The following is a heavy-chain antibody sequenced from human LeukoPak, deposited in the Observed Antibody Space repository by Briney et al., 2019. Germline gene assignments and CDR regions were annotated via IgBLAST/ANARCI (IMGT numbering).Heavy chain of an antibody. CDR1: GDSIRSSRYY. CDR2: IYYSGST. Sequence: SETLSLTCTVSGDSIRSSRYYWAWIRQPPGKGLEGVGSIYYSGSTYYHPSLKSRLTVSVDTSKNQFSLKLRSVTAPDTAVYYCASRYHGSSWNHPFDFWGQGTLVTVSS. D-gene: IGHD1-14*01. V-gene: IGHV4-39*01. CDR3: ASRYHGSSWNHPFDF. J-gene: IGHJ4*02.